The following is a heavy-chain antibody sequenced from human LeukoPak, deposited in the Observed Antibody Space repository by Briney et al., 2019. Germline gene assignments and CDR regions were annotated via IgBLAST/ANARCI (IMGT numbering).Heavy chain of an antibody. CDR3: ARCPPSGYNDDY. D-gene: IGHD3-3*01. CDR1: GYTFTDYY. J-gene: IGHJ4*02. V-gene: IGHV1-2*02. Sequence: GASVKVSCKASGYTFTDYYMRWVRQAPGQGLEWMGWINPKSGGTNYAQKFQGRVTMTTDTSISTAYMELSRLRSDDTAVYYCARCPPSGYNDDYWGQGTLVTVSS. CDR2: INPKSGGT.